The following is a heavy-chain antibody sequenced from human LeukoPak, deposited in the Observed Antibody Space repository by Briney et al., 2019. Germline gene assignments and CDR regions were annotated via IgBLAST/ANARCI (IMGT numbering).Heavy chain of an antibody. V-gene: IGHV1-18*04. CDR3: TRDHCRGDNCPSFDY. D-gene: IGHD2-15*01. Sequence: ASVKVSCKPSGYTFTSFGISWVRQAPGQGLEWMGWIGAYNGDTNYAQKFQGRVTMTTDTSTSTAYMDLRSLRSDDTAVYYCTRDHCRGDNCPSFDYWGQGALVTVSS. CDR2: IGAYNGDT. CDR1: GYTFTSFG. J-gene: IGHJ4*02.